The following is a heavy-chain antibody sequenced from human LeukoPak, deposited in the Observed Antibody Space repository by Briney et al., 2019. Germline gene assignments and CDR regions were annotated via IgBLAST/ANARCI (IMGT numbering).Heavy chain of an antibody. D-gene: IGHD3-16*01. CDR3: ARGGGLDV. CDR1: GFTFSSYW. Sequence: GGSLRLSCAASGFTFSSYWMNWARQAPGKGLEWVASINHNGNVNYYVDSVKGRFTISTDNAKNSLYLQMSNLRAEDTAVYFCARGGGLDVWGQGATVTVSS. J-gene: IGHJ6*02. V-gene: IGHV3-7*03. CDR2: INHNGNVN.